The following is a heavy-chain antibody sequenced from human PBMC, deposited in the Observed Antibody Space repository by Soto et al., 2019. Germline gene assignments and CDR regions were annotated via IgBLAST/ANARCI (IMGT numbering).Heavy chain of an antibody. CDR1: GGSISSYY. CDR2: IYTSGST. CDR3: ARGSIAAAGDWFDP. D-gene: IGHD6-13*01. V-gene: IGHV4-4*07. J-gene: IGHJ5*02. Sequence: SETLSLTCTVSGGSISSYYWSWIRQPAGKGLEWIGRIYTSGSTNYNPSLKSRVTMSVDTSKNQFSLKLSSVTAADTAVYYCARGSIAAAGDWFDPWGQGTLVTVSS.